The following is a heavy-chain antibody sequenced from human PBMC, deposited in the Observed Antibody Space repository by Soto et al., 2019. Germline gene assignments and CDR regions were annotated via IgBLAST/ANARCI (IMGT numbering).Heavy chain of an antibody. D-gene: IGHD2-2*01. V-gene: IGHV1-18*01. CDR1: GYTFTSYG. CDR2: ISAYNGNT. CDR3: ARDPRLGVPAAIGY. Sequence: AASVKVSCKASGYTFTSYGISWVRQAPGQGLEWMGWISAYNGNTNYAQKLQGRVTMTTDTSTSTAYMELRSLRSDDTAVYYCARDPRLGVPAAIGYWGQGTLVTVSS. J-gene: IGHJ4*02.